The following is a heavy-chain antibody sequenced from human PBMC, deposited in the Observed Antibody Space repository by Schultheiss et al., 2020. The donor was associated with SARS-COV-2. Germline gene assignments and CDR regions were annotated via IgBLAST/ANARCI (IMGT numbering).Heavy chain of an antibody. J-gene: IGHJ4*02. CDR2: IYSGGST. CDR1: GFTVSSNY. Sequence: GGSLRLSCAASGFTVSSNYMSWVRQAPGKGLEWVSVIYSGGSTYYADSVKGRFTISRDNAKNSLYLQMNSLRAEDTAVYYCARGKWKRFLEWLLYGFDYWGQGTLVTVSS. D-gene: IGHD3-3*01. CDR3: ARGKWKRFLEWLLYGFDY. V-gene: IGHV3-66*01.